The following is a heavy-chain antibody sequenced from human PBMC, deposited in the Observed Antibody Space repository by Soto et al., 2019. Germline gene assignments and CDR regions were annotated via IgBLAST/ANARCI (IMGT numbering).Heavy chain of an antibody. D-gene: IGHD1-26*01. V-gene: IGHV4-34*01. CDR2: INHSGST. CDR1: GGSFSGYY. J-gene: IGHJ3*02. CDR3: ATAPPFVGATSWAFDI. Sequence: SETLSLTCAVYGGSFSGYYWSWIRQPPGKGLEWIGEINHSGSTNYNPSLKSRVTISVDTSKNQFSLKLSSVTAADTAVYYCATAPPFVGATSWAFDIWGQGTMVTV.